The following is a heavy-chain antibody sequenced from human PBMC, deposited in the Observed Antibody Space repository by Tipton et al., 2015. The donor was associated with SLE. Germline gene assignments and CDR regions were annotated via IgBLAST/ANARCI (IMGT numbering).Heavy chain of an antibody. D-gene: IGHD3-22*01. Sequence: TLSLTCTVSGGSVSSGSYYWSWIRQPPGKGLEWIGYIYYSGSTNYSGSTNYNPSLKSRVTISVDTSKKQFSLKLSSVTAADTAVYYCARDKGTVVVLHAFDIWGQGTMVTVSS. CDR3: ARDKGTVVVLHAFDI. V-gene: IGHV4-61*01. J-gene: IGHJ3*02. CDR2: IYYSGSTNYSGST. CDR1: GGSVSSGSYY.